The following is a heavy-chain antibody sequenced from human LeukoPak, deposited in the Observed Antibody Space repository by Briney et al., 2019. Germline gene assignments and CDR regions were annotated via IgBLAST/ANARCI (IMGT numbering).Heavy chain of an antibody. D-gene: IGHD6-13*01. CDR3: ARVLAAGTPLFDY. V-gene: IGHV1-46*01. J-gene: IGHJ4*02. CDR2: INPSGGST. CDR1: GGTFSSYA. Sequence: GASVKVSCKASGGTFSSYAISWVRQAPGQGLEWMGIINPSGGSTSYAQKFQGRVTMTRDTSTSTVYMELSSLRSEDTAVYYCARVLAAGTPLFDYWGQGTLVTVSS.